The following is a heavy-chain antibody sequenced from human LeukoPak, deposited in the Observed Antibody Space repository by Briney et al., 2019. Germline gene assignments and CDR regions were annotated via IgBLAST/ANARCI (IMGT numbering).Heavy chain of an antibody. J-gene: IGHJ6*03. CDR3: ARQGDGYYYMDV. Sequence: PSETLSLTCTVSGGSISSSSYYWGWIRPPPGKGLEWIGSIYYSGSTYYNPSLKSRVTISVDTSKNQFTLKLSSVTAADTAVYYCARQGDGYYYMDVWGKGTTVTVSS. V-gene: IGHV4-39*01. D-gene: IGHD3-10*01. CDR2: IYYSGST. CDR1: GGSISSSSYY.